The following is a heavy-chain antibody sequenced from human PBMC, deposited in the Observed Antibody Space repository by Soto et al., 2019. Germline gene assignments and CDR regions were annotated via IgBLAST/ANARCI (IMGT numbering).Heavy chain of an antibody. V-gene: IGHV4-34*01. J-gene: IGHJ4*02. Sequence: LSETLSLTCAVYGGSFSGYYWSWIRQPPGKGLEWIGEINHSGSTNYNPSLKSRVTISVDTSKNQSSLKLSSVTAADTAVYYCAREKRAFTYYYASGSSHFDYWGQGTLVTLSS. CDR2: INHSGST. CDR3: AREKRAFTYYYASGSSHFDY. CDR1: GGSFSGYY. D-gene: IGHD3-10*01.